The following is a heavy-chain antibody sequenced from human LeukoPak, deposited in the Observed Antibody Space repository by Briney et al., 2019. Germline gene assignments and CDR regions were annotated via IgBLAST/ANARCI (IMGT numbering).Heavy chain of an antibody. CDR3: AKAPVTSCRGAYCYPFDS. CDR1: GFTFSSYA. Sequence: GGSLRLSCAASGFTFSSYAMSWVRQAPGKGLEWVSAISGSGGSTYNADSVKGRFTISRDNSKNTLYLQMNSLRAEDAAVYFCAKAPVTSCRGAYCYPFDSWGQGTLVTVSS. J-gene: IGHJ4*02. V-gene: IGHV3-23*01. CDR2: ISGSGGST. D-gene: IGHD2-21*01.